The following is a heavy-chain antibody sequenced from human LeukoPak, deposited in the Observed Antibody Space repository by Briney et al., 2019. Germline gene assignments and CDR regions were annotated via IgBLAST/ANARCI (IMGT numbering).Heavy chain of an antibody. D-gene: IGHD6-13*01. CDR3: ARGEYSTSDFYYSGMDV. CDR2: INHSGST. Sequence: SSETLSLTCAVYGGSFSGYYWTWIRQPPGKGLEWIGEINHSGSTKYNPSLKSRVTISVDTSKHQFSLRVSSVTAADTAVYYCARGEYSTSDFYYSGMDVWGQGTTVTVSS. CDR1: GGSFSGYY. V-gene: IGHV4-34*01. J-gene: IGHJ6*02.